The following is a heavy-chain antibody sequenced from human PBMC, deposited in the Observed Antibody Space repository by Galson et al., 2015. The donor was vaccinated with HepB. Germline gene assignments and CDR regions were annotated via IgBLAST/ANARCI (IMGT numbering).Heavy chain of an antibody. D-gene: IGHD5-12*01. J-gene: IGHJ4*02. CDR2: IRSKASNYAT. CDR1: GFTFSGSA. V-gene: IGHV3-73*01. Sequence: SLRLSCAASGFTFSGSAIHWVRQASGKGPEWVGRIRSKASNYATSYVPSLKGRFTITRDHSKNMAYLHMKSLKTENTAVYYCSRLGDFSGYSSRWGQGTLVTVAS. CDR3: SRLGDFSGYSSR.